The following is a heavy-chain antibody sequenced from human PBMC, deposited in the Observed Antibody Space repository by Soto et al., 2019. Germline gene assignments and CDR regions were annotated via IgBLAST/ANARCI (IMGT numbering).Heavy chain of an antibody. Sequence: PGGSLRLSCAASGFTFSSYSMNWVRQAPGKGLEWVSSISSSSSYIYYADSVKGRFTISRDNAKNSLYLQMNSLRAEDTAVYYCARARIVVVPAPFDYWGQGTLVTVSS. CDR2: ISSSSSYI. CDR3: ARARIVVVPAPFDY. D-gene: IGHD2-2*01. V-gene: IGHV3-21*01. J-gene: IGHJ4*02. CDR1: GFTFSSYS.